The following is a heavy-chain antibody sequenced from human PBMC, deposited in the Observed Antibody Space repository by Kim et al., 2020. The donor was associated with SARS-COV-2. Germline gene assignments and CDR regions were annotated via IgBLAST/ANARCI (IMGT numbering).Heavy chain of an antibody. CDR3: AKRGVGAAHSDR. V-gene: IGHV3-23*01. Sequence: GGSLRLSCAASGFTFSNHGMSWVRQAPGKGLEWVSDISYSGEITYYADSVKGRFTISRDNPNNILYLQMNNPRPDDTAVYYCAKRGVGAAHSDRWGQGALVTVSS. J-gene: IGHJ5*02. CDR1: GFTFSNHG. D-gene: IGHD2-15*01. CDR2: ISYSGEIT.